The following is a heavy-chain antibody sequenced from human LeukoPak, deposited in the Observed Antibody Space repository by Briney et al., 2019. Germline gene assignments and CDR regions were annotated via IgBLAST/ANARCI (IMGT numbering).Heavy chain of an antibody. J-gene: IGHJ6*03. Sequence: SETLSLTCTVSGGSINSCYWNWIRQPPAKGMEWIGYIYYSGGTNYNPSLKSRVTIAVDTSKNQFSLKLSSVTAADTAVYYCARRAAAAGTYYMDVWGKGTTVTASS. CDR2: IYYSGGT. CDR3: ARRAAAAGTYYMDV. D-gene: IGHD6-13*01. CDR1: GGSINSCY. V-gene: IGHV4-59*01.